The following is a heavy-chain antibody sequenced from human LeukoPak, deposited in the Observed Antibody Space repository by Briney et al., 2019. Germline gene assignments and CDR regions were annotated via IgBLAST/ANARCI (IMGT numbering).Heavy chain of an antibody. CDR1: GFIFSSYS. D-gene: IGHD5/OR15-5a*01. Sequence: PGGSLRLSCAASGFIFSSYSMIWVRQAPGKGLEWVSSISSGSSYIYYADSLKGRFTISRDNAKNSLYLQMNGLRAEDTAVYYCAKGRTNLRSYFDYWGQGTLVTVSS. V-gene: IGHV3-21*01. CDR2: ISSGSSYI. CDR3: AKGRTNLRSYFDY. J-gene: IGHJ4*02.